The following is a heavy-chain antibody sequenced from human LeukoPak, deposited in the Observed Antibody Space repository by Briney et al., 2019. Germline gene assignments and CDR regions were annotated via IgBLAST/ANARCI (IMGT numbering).Heavy chain of an antibody. CDR2: VSSSGSTI. V-gene: IGHV3-48*03. Sequence: GGSLRLSCAASGFTFNIYEMIWVRQAPGKGLEWVSYVSSSGSTIYYADSVKGRFTISRDNAKNSLYLQMNSLRAEDTAVYYCARGTGYGVFDSWGQGTLVTVSS. D-gene: IGHD4/OR15-4a*01. J-gene: IGHJ4*02. CDR3: ARGTGYGVFDS. CDR1: GFTFNIYE.